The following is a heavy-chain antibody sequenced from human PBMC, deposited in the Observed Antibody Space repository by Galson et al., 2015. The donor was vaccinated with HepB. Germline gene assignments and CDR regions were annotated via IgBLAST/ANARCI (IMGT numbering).Heavy chain of an antibody. D-gene: IGHD3-10*01. CDR3: ARDGYEGPMVRGVITL. J-gene: IGHJ4*02. CDR1: GGAFSSYA. CDR2: IIPILGIA. V-gene: IGHV1-69*04. Sequence: SVKVSCKASGGAFSSYAISWVRQAPGQGLEWMGRIIPILGIANYAQKFQGRVTITADKSTSTAYMELSSLRSEDTAVYYCARDGYEGPMVRGVITLWGQGTLVTVSS.